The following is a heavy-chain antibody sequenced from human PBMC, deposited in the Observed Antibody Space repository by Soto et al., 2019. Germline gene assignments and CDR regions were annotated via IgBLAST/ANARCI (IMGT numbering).Heavy chain of an antibody. CDR3: ARTYYYGSGSYYPYYYYGLDV. CDR1: GGTFSSYA. D-gene: IGHD3-10*01. Sequence: QVQLVQSGAEVQKPGSSVKVSCKASGGTFSSYAISWVRQAPGQGLQWMGGIIPIFGTANYAQKFQGRVTITADKSTSTAYMELSSLRSEDTAVYYCARTYYYGSGSYYPYYYYGLDVWGQGTTVTVSS. CDR2: IIPIFGTA. V-gene: IGHV1-69*06. J-gene: IGHJ6*02.